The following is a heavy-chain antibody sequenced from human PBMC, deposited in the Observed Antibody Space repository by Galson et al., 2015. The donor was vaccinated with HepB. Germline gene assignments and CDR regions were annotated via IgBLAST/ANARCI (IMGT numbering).Heavy chain of an antibody. Sequence: SVKVSCKASGYTFTGYYMHWVRQAPGQGLEWMGRIDPNSGGTNYAQKFQGRVTMTRDTSISTAYMELSRLRSDDTAVYYCARALIDYGDYDAPDYWGQGTLVTVSS. V-gene: IGHV1-2*06. CDR3: ARALIDYGDYDAPDY. D-gene: IGHD4-17*01. CDR2: IDPNSGGT. J-gene: IGHJ4*02. CDR1: GYTFTGYY.